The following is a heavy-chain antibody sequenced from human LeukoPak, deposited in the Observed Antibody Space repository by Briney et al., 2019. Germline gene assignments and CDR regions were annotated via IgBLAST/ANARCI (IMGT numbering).Heavy chain of an antibody. D-gene: IGHD6-19*01. CDR3: WKDAPQPRGGWFDY. V-gene: IGHV3-30-3*01. CDR1: GFTFSSYA. J-gene: IGHJ4*02. CDR2: ISYDGSNE. Sequence: GRSLRLSCAASGFTFSSYAMHWVRQAPGKGLEWVAVISYDGSNEYYADSVKGRFTISRDNSKNTLYLQMNSLRAEDTAVYYCWKDAPQPRGGWFDYWGQGTLVTVSS.